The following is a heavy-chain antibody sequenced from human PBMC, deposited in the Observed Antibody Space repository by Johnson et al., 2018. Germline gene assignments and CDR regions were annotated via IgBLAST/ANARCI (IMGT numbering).Heavy chain of an antibody. Sequence: VQLQESGGGLVQPGGSLRLSCAASGFTFSLYWMHWVRQAPGKGLVLVSRINSDGRSISYADSVTGRFTISRDNTKNTRYLQMDSLRPEDAAVRYWARGGAVLDRKSAVDIGGKGKMVTV. J-gene: IGHJ3*02. CDR2: INSDGRSI. CDR1: GFTFSLYW. V-gene: IGHV3-74*01. CDR3: ARGGAVLDRKSAVDI. D-gene: IGHD4/OR15-4a*01.